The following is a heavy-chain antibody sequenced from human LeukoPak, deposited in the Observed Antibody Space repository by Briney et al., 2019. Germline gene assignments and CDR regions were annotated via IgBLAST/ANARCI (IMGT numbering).Heavy chain of an antibody. CDR3: ARDRYHAVTTVGWFDP. J-gene: IGHJ5*02. V-gene: IGHV4-4*07. Sequence: PPETLSLTCTVSGGSISSYYWSWIRQPAGKGLDWIGRIYTSGSTNYNPSLTSRVTMSVDTSKNQFSLKLSSVTAADTAVYYCARDRYHAVTTVGWFDPWGRGPLVTVSS. D-gene: IGHD4-17*01. CDR1: GGSISSYY. CDR2: IYTSGST.